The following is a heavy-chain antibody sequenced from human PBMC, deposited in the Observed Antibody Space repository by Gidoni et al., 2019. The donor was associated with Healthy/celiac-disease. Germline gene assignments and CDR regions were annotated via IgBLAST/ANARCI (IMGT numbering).Heavy chain of an antibody. CDR3: ARGRGCSSTSCYPFDY. Sequence: QVQLQQWGAGLLKPSETLSLTCAVDGGSFSGYYWSWIRQPPGKGLEWIGEINHSGSTNYNPSLKSRVTISVDTSKNQFSLKLSSVTAADTAVYYCARGRGCSSTSCYPFDYWGQGTLVTVSS. CDR1: GGSFSGYY. V-gene: IGHV4-34*01. J-gene: IGHJ4*02. CDR2: INHSGST. D-gene: IGHD2-2*01.